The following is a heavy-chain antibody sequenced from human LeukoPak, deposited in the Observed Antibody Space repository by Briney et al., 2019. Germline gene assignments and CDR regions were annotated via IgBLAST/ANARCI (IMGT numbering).Heavy chain of an antibody. D-gene: IGHD6-19*01. V-gene: IGHV4-61*01. CDR1: GGSVSSGSYY. Sequence: SETLSLTCTVSGGSVSSGSYYWRWIRQPPGTGLEWIGYIYYSGSTNYNPSLKSRVTISVDASKNQFSLKLSSVTAADTAVYYCARDLRYSSGWYGDYNWFDPWGQGTLVTVSS. CDR2: IYYSGST. J-gene: IGHJ5*02. CDR3: ARDLRYSSGWYGDYNWFDP.